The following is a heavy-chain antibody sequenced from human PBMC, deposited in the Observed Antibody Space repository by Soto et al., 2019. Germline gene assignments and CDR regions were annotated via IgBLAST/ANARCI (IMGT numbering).Heavy chain of an antibody. CDR3: ARGSIAVAGRNQLDY. J-gene: IGHJ4*02. CDR2: INAANGHT. V-gene: IGHV1-3*01. D-gene: IGHD6-19*01. Sequence: QVQLVQSGPEVKKTGASVKVSCRASGYFFTSYAIHWVRQAPGPRLEWLGWINAANGHTKYSQNFQGRVIITRDTCANTVYMEVSSLKSEDTAVYYCARGSIAVAGRNQLDYWGQGTRVTVFS. CDR1: GYFFTSYA.